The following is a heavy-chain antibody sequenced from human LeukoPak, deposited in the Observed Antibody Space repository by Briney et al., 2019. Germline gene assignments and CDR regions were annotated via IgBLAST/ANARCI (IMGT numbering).Heavy chain of an antibody. CDR1: GYSFTDKY. Sequence: ASVKVSCKASGYSFTDKYLHWVRQAPGQGLEWMGWINPKSGGTNYAQKLQGRVTMTTDTSTSTAYMELRSLRSDDTAVYYCARDGIRIDYDILTADYWGQGTLVTVSS. V-gene: IGHV1-2*02. D-gene: IGHD3-9*01. CDR3: ARDGIRIDYDILTADY. CDR2: INPKSGGT. J-gene: IGHJ4*02.